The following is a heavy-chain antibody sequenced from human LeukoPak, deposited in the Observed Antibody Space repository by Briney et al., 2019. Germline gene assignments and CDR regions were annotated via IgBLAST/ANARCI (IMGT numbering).Heavy chain of an antibody. CDR2: KRQDRSEK. V-gene: IGHV3-7*01. CDR3: VRMGSEYSYRHFDC. D-gene: IGHD3-16*02. Sequence: GGSLRLSWGVSGFTFSSYWISWVRQAAGKGLEWVVYKRQDRSEKDHLDSVKGSFTISRDNAKKSLFLDMNNARVDDTALYYCVRMGSEYSYRHFDCWGQGTKVTVST. CDR1: GFTFSSYW. J-gene: IGHJ4*02.